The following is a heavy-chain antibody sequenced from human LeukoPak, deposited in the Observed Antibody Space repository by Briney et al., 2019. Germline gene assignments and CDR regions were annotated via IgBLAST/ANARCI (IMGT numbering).Heavy chain of an antibody. V-gene: IGHV3-15*01. CDR3: TTFYDILTGYLGRDY. J-gene: IGHJ4*02. D-gene: IGHD3-9*01. CDR1: GFTFSNAW. Sequence: GGSLRLSCAASGFTFSNAWMSWVRQAPGKGLEWVGRIQSKTDGGTTDYATPVKGRFTISRDDSKNTLYLQVNSLKTEDTAVYYCTTFYDILTGYLGRDYWGQGTLVTVSS. CDR2: IQSKTDGGTT.